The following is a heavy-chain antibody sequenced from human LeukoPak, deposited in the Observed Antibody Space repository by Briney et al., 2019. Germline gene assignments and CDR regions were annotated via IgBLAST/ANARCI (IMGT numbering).Heavy chain of an antibody. V-gene: IGHV1-69*13. CDR2: IIPIFGTA. D-gene: IGHD4-23*01. CDR3: ARELVYGGSKYFDY. Sequence: ASVKVSCKASGGTFSSYAISWVRQAPGQGLEWMGGIIPIFGTANYAQKLQGRVTITADESTSTAYMELSSLRSEDTAVYYCARELVYGGSKYFDYWGQGTLVTVSS. CDR1: GGTFSSYA. J-gene: IGHJ4*02.